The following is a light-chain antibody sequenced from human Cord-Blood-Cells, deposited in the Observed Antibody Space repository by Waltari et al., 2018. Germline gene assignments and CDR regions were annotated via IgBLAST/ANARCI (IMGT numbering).Light chain of an antibody. CDR1: SSDVGGYNY. V-gene: IGLV2-14*01. Sequence: QSALTQPPSVSGSPGQSITISCTGTSSDVGGYNYVSWYQQHPGKAPKLMSYDVSKRPSGVSYRFSGSKSGNTASLTISGLHAGGEADYYGSSYTSSRTVVFGGGTKLTVL. CDR2: DVS. CDR3: SSYTSSRTVV. J-gene: IGLJ2*01.